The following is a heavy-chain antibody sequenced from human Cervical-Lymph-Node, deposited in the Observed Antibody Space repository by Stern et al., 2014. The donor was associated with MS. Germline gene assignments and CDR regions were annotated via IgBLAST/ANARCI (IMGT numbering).Heavy chain of an antibody. V-gene: IGHV7-4-1*02. CDR2: INSNTGAP. J-gene: IGHJ5*02. CDR1: GYTFTNYL. Sequence: QMQLVQSGSELKKPGASVTVSCKASGYTFTNYLIHWVRQAPGQGLEWMGWINSNTGAPTYARDFAGRFVFSLDTSVTTAYLQISRLKTEDTAVYYCARDMSDFWSDYGHNWFDPWGQGTLVTVSS. D-gene: IGHD3-3*01. CDR3: ARDMSDFWSDYGHNWFDP.